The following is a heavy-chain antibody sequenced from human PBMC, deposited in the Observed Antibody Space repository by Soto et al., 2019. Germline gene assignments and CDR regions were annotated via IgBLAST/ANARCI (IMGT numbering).Heavy chain of an antibody. CDR1: GFSLSTSGVG. J-gene: IGHJ4*02. Sequence: QITLKESGPTLVKPTQTLTLTCTFSGFSLSTSGVGVGWIRQPPRKALEWLALIYWDDDKRYSLSLKGRLTITKDTSKNRRDVTITTRDPVDTTTYNCAHSGRPPVRYGSYDHSVVYFDYWGQGTLVTVSS. V-gene: IGHV2-5*02. D-gene: IGHD5-12*01. CDR2: IYWDDDK. CDR3: AHSGRPPVRYGSYDHSVVYFDY.